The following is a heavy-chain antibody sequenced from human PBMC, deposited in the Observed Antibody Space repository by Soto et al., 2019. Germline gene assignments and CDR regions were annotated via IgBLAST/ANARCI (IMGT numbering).Heavy chain of an antibody. Sequence: EVQVVESGGGLVQPGGSLRLSCVASGFTFSTYWMTWVRQAPGKGLEWVANIKQGGSETHYVDSVKGRFTISRDNAKNSLYLQMNSLRDEDTAVYYCARGTFGGYDSWGQGTLVTVSS. CDR2: IKQGGSET. CDR1: GFTFSTYW. D-gene: IGHD2-2*01. V-gene: IGHV3-7*01. CDR3: ARGTFGGYDS. J-gene: IGHJ5*01.